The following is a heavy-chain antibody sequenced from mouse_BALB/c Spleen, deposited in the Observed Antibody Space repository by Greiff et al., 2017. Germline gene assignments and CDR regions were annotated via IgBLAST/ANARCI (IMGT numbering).Heavy chain of an antibody. CDR3: ARAGRYDAMDY. Sequence: VQLQQSGAELVKPGASVKLSCTASGFNIKDTYMHWVKQRPEQGLEWIGRIDPANGNTKYDPKFQGKATITADTSSNTAYLQLSSLTSEDTAVYYCARAGRYDAMDYWGQGTSVTVSS. V-gene: IGHV14-3*02. CDR2: IDPANGNT. CDR1: GFNIKDTY. J-gene: IGHJ4*01.